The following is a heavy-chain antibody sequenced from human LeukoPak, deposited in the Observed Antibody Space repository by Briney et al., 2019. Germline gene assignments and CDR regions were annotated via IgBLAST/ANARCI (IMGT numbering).Heavy chain of an antibody. D-gene: IGHD6-6*01. CDR3: ARGSMSGRPDNWFDP. Sequence: SETLSLTCTVSGGSISSYYWSWIRQPPGKGLEWIGYIYYSGSTNYNPSLKSRVTISVDTSKNQFSLKLSSVTAADTAVYYCARGSMSGRPDNWFDPWGQGILVTVSS. V-gene: IGHV4-59*01. J-gene: IGHJ5*02. CDR1: GGSISSYY. CDR2: IYYSGST.